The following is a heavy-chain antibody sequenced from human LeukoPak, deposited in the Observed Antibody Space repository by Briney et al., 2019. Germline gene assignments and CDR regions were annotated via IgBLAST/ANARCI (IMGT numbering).Heavy chain of an antibody. J-gene: IGHJ6*03. Sequence: SETLSLTCTVSGGSISSSTYYWGWIRQPPGKGLEWIGSIYYSGSTYYNPSLKSRVIILVDTSKNQFSLKLSSVTAADTAVYYCARGQQLAYYYYYMDVWGKGTTVTVSS. CDR2: IYYSGST. CDR3: ARGQQLAYYYYYMDV. D-gene: IGHD6-13*01. V-gene: IGHV4-39*07. CDR1: GGSISSSTYY.